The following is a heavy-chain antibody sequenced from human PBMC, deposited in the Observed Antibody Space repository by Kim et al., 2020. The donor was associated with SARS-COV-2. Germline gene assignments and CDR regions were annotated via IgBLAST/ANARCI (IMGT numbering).Heavy chain of an antibody. V-gene: IGHV4-34*01. Sequence: SETLSLTCAVYGGSFSGYYWSWIRQPPGKGLEWIGEINHSGSTNYNPSLKSRVTISVDTSKNQFSLKLSSVTAADTAVYYCARGRAYGSGSYYLYYYGMDVWGQGTTVTVSS. CDR1: GGSFSGYY. CDR2: INHSGST. J-gene: IGHJ6*02. CDR3: ARGRAYGSGSYYLYYYGMDV. D-gene: IGHD3-10*01.